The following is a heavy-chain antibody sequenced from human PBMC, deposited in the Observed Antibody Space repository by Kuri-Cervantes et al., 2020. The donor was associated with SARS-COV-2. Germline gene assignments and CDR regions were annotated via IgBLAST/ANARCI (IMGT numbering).Heavy chain of an antibody. V-gene: IGHV3-30-3*01. CDR1: GFTFSSYA. J-gene: IGHJ3*02. Sequence: GGSLRLSCAASGFTFSSYAMHWVRQAPGKGLEWVAVISYDGSNKYYADSVKGRFTISRDDSKNTLYLQMNSLRAEDTAVYYCARGDAFDIWGQGTMVTVSS. CDR2: ISYDGSNK. CDR3: ARGDAFDI.